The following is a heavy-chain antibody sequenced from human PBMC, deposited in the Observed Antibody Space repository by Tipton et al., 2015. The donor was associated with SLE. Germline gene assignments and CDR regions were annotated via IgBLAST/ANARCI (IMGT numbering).Heavy chain of an antibody. Sequence: LSLTCTVSGGSVSSGDYLRSWIRQHPGKGLEWIGYIHFSGSTYYNPSLKSRVTISGDTSKNQFSLQLSSVTAADTAIYYCAREVRGVSYFDYWGQGTLVTVSS. V-gene: IGHV4-31*03. CDR2: IHFSGST. CDR3: AREVRGVSYFDY. D-gene: IGHD3-10*01. J-gene: IGHJ4*02. CDR1: GGSVSSGDYL.